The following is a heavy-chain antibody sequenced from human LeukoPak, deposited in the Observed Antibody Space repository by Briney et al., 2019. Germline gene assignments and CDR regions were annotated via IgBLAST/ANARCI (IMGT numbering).Heavy chain of an antibody. CDR2: ISSGGTFP. CDR1: GFTFSDFY. J-gene: IGHJ4*02. Sequence: GGSLRLSCEASGFTFSDFYMSWIRQAPGKRLEWVSHISSGGTFPRYSDSVKGRFTISRNNAKNSLYLQMNGLRAEDTAFYFCAKSTIAAAGNFDSWGQGTLVTVSS. D-gene: IGHD6-25*01. CDR3: AKSTIAAAGNFDS. V-gene: IGHV3-11*06.